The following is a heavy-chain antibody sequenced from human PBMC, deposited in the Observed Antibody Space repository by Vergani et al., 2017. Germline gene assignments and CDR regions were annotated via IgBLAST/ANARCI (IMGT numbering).Heavy chain of an antibody. CDR1: GFTFTYHG. CDR2: IGNYGGSI. J-gene: IGHJ3*02. CDR3: ARQLRTARSGILHAFDI. D-gene: IGHD1-1*01. V-gene: IGHV3-64*01. Sequence: EVNLVESGGGLVHPGGSLRLACATSGFTFTYHGMYWVRQGPGKGLEFVSGIGNYGGSIQYGNSVKGRFIISRDNSKRTVFLQMGSLTTEDTGVYYCARQLRTARSGILHAFDIGGHGTLVTVSS.